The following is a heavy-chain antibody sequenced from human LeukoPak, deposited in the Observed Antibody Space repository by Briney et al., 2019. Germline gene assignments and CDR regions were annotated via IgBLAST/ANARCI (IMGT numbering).Heavy chain of an antibody. Sequence: KTSETLSLTCTVSGGSISSSYWSWIRQPAGKGPEWIGRIFTSGTTEYNPSLKSRVTMSVDTSKNQFSLKLTSVTAADTAVYYCARDFGFGSAWGQGALVTVSS. D-gene: IGHD6-19*01. CDR1: GGSISSSY. CDR3: ARDFGFGSA. V-gene: IGHV4-4*07. CDR2: IFTSGTT. J-gene: IGHJ5*02.